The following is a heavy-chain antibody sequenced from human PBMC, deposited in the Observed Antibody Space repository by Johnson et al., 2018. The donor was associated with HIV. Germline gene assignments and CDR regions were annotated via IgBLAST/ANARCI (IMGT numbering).Heavy chain of an antibody. CDR2: ISYDGSTN. CDR3: AKCIWGSSLIDAFDF. V-gene: IGHV3-30-3*02. Sequence: QVQLVESGGGVAPPGRSLRLSCAASGFTFSTYAMHWVRQAPGKGLEWVAVISYDGSTNYYADSVKGRFTISRDNSKNTLYLQMNSLRAEDTAVYYCAKCIWGSSLIDAFDFWDQGTVVTVSS. D-gene: IGHD6-13*01. CDR1: GFTFSTYA. J-gene: IGHJ3*01.